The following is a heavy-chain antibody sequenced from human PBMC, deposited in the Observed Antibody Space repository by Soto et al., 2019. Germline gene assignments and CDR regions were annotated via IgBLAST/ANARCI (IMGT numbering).Heavy chain of an antibody. Sequence: ESGGGLVQPGGSLRLSCAASGFTFSGYWMSWVRQAPGKGLEWVANIKQDGSEQFYVDSVKGRFTISRDNAKNSLYLQMNGLRAEDTAVYYCAREAVWGQGTTVTVSS. V-gene: IGHV3-7*05. CDR2: IKQDGSEQ. CDR3: AREAV. CDR1: GFTFSGYW. J-gene: IGHJ6*02.